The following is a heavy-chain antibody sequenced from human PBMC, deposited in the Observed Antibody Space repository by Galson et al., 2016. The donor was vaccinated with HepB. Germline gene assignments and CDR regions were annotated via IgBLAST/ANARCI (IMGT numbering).Heavy chain of an antibody. Sequence: SETLSLTCTVSGVSLSSYYWSWIRQPPGKGLEWIGYIYYSGGSTNYNPSLKSRVTISVDTLKNQFSLKLSSVTAADTAVSFCARARIAVAENSYFVAPWGQGTSGTVSS. CDR1: GVSLSSYY. CDR3: ARARIAVAENSYFVAP. V-gene: IGHV4-59*01. CDR2: IYYSGGST. D-gene: IGHD6-19*01. J-gene: IGHJ5*02.